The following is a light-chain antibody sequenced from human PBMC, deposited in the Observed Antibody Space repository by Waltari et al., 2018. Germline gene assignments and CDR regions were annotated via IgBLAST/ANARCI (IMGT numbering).Light chain of an antibody. Sequence: DIQMTQSPVSLSASVGDTVTIPCRASHNIGTFLSWYQQEPGKAPKLLIYAASSLQSGVPSRFSGSESGTDFTLTISSLQPEDFATYFCQQSYSTPPTFGQGTKLEIK. CDR1: HNIGTF. CDR3: QQSYSTPPT. J-gene: IGKJ2*01. V-gene: IGKV1-39*01. CDR2: AAS.